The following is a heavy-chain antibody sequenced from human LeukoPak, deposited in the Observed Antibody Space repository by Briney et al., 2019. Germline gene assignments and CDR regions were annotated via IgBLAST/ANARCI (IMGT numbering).Heavy chain of an antibody. J-gene: IGHJ4*02. CDR2: IYYSGST. D-gene: IGHD2-21*02. CDR3: ARATDYFDY. V-gene: IGHV4-61*01. Sequence: SETLSLTCTVSGGSVSSGSYYWSWIRQPPGKGLEWIGYIYYSGSTNYNPSLKSRVTTSVDTSKNQFSLKLSSVTAADTAVYYCARATDYFDYWGQGTLVTVSS. CDR1: GGSVSSGSYY.